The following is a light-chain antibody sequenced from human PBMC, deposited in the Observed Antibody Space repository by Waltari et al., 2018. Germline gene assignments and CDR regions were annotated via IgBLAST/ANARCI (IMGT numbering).Light chain of an antibody. CDR3: QQYNSYSLLT. CDR2: KAS. CDR1: QSISNW. V-gene: IGKV1-5*03. J-gene: IGKJ4*01. Sequence: DIQMTQSPSTLSASVGDRVTITCRASQSISNWLAWYQQKPGKAPKLLIYKASTLESGVPSRCSGGGSGTEFTRTISSLQPDDFATDYCQQYNSYSLLTFGGGTKVEIK.